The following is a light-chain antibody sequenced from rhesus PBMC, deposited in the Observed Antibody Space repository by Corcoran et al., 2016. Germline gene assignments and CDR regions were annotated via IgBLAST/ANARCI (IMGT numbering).Light chain of an antibody. CDR3: LQHNNWPYS. Sequence: EIVMTQSTATLSLSPGERATLSCRASQSVSGNLAWYQQKPGQAPRLLIVGATSRTTGIPDRFSGSGSGTDFTLTISSLEPEDVAVYYCLQHNNWPYSFGQGTKVEIK. CDR2: GAT. V-gene: IGKV3-24*01. CDR1: QSVSGN. J-gene: IGKJ2*01.